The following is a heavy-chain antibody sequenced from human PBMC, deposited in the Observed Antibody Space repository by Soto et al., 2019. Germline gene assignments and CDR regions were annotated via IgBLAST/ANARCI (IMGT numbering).Heavy chain of an antibody. J-gene: IGHJ4*02. V-gene: IGHV3-23*01. Sequence: VPLLESGGGLVQPGGSLRLSCAASGFTISTYSITWVRQTPAKGLEWVSGISVTGDTTFYADSVKGRFTISRDNSKNTVYLQMHSLRVEDTAVYYCAKWSGYGDLWGQGTLVTVSS. CDR1: GFTISTYS. CDR3: AKWSGYGDL. CDR2: ISVTGDTT. D-gene: IGHD5-12*01.